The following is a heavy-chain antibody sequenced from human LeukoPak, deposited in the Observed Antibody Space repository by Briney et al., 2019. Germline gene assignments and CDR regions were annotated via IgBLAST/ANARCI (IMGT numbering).Heavy chain of an antibody. D-gene: IGHD3-3*02. Sequence: PGGSLRLSCAASGFTFSSYWMSWVRQAPGKGLEWVANIKQDGSEKYYVDSVKGRFTISRDNAKNSLYLQMNSLRADDTSVYYCARAHFWGGPYTDAFDVWGQGTMVTVSS. CDR2: IKQDGSEK. J-gene: IGHJ3*01. CDR3: ARAHFWGGPYTDAFDV. V-gene: IGHV3-7*01. CDR1: GFTFSSYW.